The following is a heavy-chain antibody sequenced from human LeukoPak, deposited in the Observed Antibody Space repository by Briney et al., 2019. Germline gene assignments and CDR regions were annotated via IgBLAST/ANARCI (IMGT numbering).Heavy chain of an antibody. J-gene: IGHJ6*02. Sequence: PSETLSLTCTVSGGSLSSGDYYWTWIRQTPGKGLEWIGYIYYSGSTHYNPSLKSRVSISVDTAKNQFSLNLSSVTAADTAVYYCARDQNKYDSSGYYYYQYGMDVWGQGTTVTVSS. CDR2: IYYSGST. CDR1: GGSLSSGDYY. CDR3: ARDQNKYDSSGYYYYQYGMDV. V-gene: IGHV4-30-4*01. D-gene: IGHD3-22*01.